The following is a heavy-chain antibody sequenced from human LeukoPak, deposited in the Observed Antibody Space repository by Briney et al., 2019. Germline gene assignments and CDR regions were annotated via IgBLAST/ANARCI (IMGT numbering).Heavy chain of an antibody. CDR1: GGSISIGGYY. CDR2: IYYSGST. Sequence: SETLSLTCTVSGGSISIGGYYWGWIRQPPGKGLEWIGYIYYSGSTNYNPSLKSRVTISVDTSKNQFSLKVRSVTAADTAVYYCAKTYSGSRGWFDPWGQGTLVTVSS. D-gene: IGHD1-26*01. J-gene: IGHJ5*02. CDR3: AKTYSGSRGWFDP. V-gene: IGHV4-39*01.